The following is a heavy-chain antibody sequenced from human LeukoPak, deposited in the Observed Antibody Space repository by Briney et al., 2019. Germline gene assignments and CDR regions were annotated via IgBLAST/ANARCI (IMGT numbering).Heavy chain of an antibody. CDR2: ISYDGSNK. Sequence: GGSLRLSCAASGFTFSSYAMHWVRQAPGKGLEWVAVISYDGSNKYYADSVKGRFTISRDNSKNTLYLQMNSLRAEYTAVYYCARDYDILTGYPDYWGQGTLVTVSS. D-gene: IGHD3-9*01. CDR1: GFTFSSYA. J-gene: IGHJ4*02. V-gene: IGHV3-30*04. CDR3: ARDYDILTGYPDY.